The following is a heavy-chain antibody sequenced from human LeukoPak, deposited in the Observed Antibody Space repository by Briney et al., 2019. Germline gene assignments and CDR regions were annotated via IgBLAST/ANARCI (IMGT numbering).Heavy chain of an antibody. D-gene: IGHD1-14*01. J-gene: IGHJ4*02. CDR2: IHRSGST. CDR3: AREIVGGFNPGAY. Sequence: SQTLSLTCTVSPDSTTSNFWSWVRQPPGKGLEWIGEIHRSGSTNYNPSLQSRVTISIDRSKNQIALELSSVTAADTAVYYCAREIVGGFNPGAYWGQGTLVTVSS. V-gene: IGHV4-4*02. CDR1: PDSTTSNF.